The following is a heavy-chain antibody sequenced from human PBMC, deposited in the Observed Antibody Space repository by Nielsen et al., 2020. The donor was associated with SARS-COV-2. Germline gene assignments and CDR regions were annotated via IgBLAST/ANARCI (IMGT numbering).Heavy chain of an antibody. V-gene: IGHV3-21*01. D-gene: IGHD6-19*01. CDR2: ISSTSTYI. J-gene: IGHJ3*02. CDR1: GFTLGTYS. Sequence: GGSLRLSCAASGFTLGTYSMNWVRQAPGKGLEWVSSISSTSTYIYYGDSVKGRFTSFRDNSKNSLFLQMNSLRAEDTAVYYCARESVTGTDAFDIWGQGTVVTVSS. CDR3: ARESVTGTDAFDI.